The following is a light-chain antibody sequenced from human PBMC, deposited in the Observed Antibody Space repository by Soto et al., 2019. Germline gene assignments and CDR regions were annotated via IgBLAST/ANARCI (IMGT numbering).Light chain of an antibody. CDR3: SSYAGSNNVI. CDR1: SSDIGGYDY. CDR2: ELT. V-gene: IGLV2-8*01. Sequence: QSALTQPPSASGSPGQSVTISCTGTSSDIGGYDYVSWFQHHPGRAPKLMIYELTKRPSGVPDRFSGSRSGNTASLTVSGLQAKDEADYYCSSYAGSNNVIFGGGTKVTVL. J-gene: IGLJ2*01.